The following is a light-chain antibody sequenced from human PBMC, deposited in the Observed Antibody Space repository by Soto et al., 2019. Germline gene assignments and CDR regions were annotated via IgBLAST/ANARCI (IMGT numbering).Light chain of an antibody. Sequence: DVQMTKSPSSVSASVGDRVTITCRASQRTSRWIAWYQQKPGKAPNLLIYGASTLQSGVPSRFSGSGSGTAYTLTTNNLQPEDFATYYCQQPNTFPPTFGGGTKV. V-gene: IGKV1-12*01. CDR1: QRTSRW. J-gene: IGKJ4*01. CDR3: QQPNTFPPT. CDR2: GAS.